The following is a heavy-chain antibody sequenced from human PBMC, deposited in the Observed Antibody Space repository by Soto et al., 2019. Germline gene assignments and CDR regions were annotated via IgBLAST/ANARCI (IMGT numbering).Heavy chain of an antibody. CDR2: INHSGST. J-gene: IGHJ6*02. Sequence: PSETLSLTCAVYGGSFSGYYWTWIRQPPGTGLEWIGEINHSGSTNYNPSLKSRVTISVDTSKNQFSLKLTSGTAADTAMYSCVCIFSGGYCYGFYSDVLDFGGQGTSVTVSS. CDR1: GGSFSGYY. D-gene: IGHD5-18*01. V-gene: IGHV4-34*01. CDR3: VCIFSGGYCYGFYSDVLDF.